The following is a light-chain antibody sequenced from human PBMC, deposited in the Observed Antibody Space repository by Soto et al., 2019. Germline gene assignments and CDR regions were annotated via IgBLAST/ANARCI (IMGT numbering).Light chain of an antibody. V-gene: IGKV1-5*01. J-gene: IGKJ1*01. CDR3: QQYNSYWT. CDR2: DAS. Sequence: DIQMTQSPSTLSASVGDRVTITCRASQSISSWLAWYQQKPGKAPKLLIYDASSLESGVPSRFSGSGSGTELTLTISSLQPDDFATYYRQQYNSYWTFGQGTKV. CDR1: QSISSW.